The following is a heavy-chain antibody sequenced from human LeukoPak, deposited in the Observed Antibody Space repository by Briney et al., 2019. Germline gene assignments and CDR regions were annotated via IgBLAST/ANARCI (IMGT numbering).Heavy chain of an antibody. CDR1: GGSISSYY. V-gene: IGHV4-59*12. CDR2: IYYSGST. J-gene: IGHJ3*02. CDR3: ARWGPSAFDM. D-gene: IGHD3-16*01. Sequence: SETLSLTCTVSGGSISSYYWNWIRQPPGKGLEWIGYIYYSGSTNYNPSLKSRVTISVDTSKNQFSLRLSSVTAADTAVYYCARWGPSAFDMWGQGTKVTVSS.